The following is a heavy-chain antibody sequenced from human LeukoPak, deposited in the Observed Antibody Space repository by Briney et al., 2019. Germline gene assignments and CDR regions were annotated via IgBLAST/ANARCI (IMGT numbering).Heavy chain of an antibody. V-gene: IGHV4-4*02. Sequence: SSQTLSLTCTVSGGSISSSNWWSWVRQPPGKGLEWIGEIYHSGSTNYNPSLKSRVTISVDKSKNQFSLKLSSVTAADTAVYYCARGLEDSTNYYDSSGYWGLSAFDIWGQGTMVTVSS. J-gene: IGHJ3*02. CDR1: GGSISSSNW. D-gene: IGHD3-22*01. CDR2: IYHSGST. CDR3: ARGLEDSTNYYDSSGYWGLSAFDI.